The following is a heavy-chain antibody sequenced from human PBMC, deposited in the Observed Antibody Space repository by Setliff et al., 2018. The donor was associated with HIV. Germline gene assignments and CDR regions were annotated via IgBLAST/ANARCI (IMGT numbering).Heavy chain of an antibody. D-gene: IGHD4-17*01. CDR3: FRDDYGYNGKVFDY. V-gene: IGHV4-30-4*08. CDR1: GGSISSDDCY. CDR2: ITHSGSA. Sequence: NPSETLSLTCTVSGGSISSDDCYWNWIRQPPGKGLEWIGYITHSGSAYYNPSLKSRVTMSIDTSNNQISLRLSSVTAADTAMYHCFRDDYGYNGKVFDYWGPGTLVTVSS. J-gene: IGHJ4*02.